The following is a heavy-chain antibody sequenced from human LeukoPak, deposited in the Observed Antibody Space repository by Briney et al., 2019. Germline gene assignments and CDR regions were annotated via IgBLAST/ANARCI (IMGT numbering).Heavy chain of an antibody. Sequence: SGGSLRLSCAASGFTFSMYAMNWVRQAPGEGLEWVSGISDNGGGTYYADSVKGRFTISRDNSKNMLYLQMNSLRAEDTAVYYCAKEDYDSSAHYYDYWGQGTLVTVSS. CDR1: GFTFSMYA. J-gene: IGHJ4*02. CDR2: ISDNGGGT. V-gene: IGHV3-23*01. CDR3: AKEDYDSSAHYYDY. D-gene: IGHD3-22*01.